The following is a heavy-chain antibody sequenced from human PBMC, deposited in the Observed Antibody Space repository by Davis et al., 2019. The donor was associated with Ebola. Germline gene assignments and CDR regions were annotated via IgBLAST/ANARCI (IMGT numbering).Heavy chain of an antibody. J-gene: IGHJ6*02. CDR2: ISSSSSYI. CDR1: RFTFSSYS. CDR3: ARDLYLGSWNYYGMDV. Sequence: GGSLRLSCAVSRFTFSSYSMNWVRQAPGKGLEWVSSISSSSSYIYYADSVKGRFTISRDNAKNSLYLQMNSLRAEDTAVYYCARDLYLGSWNYYGMDVWGQGTTVTVSS. D-gene: IGHD2-2*02. V-gene: IGHV3-21*01.